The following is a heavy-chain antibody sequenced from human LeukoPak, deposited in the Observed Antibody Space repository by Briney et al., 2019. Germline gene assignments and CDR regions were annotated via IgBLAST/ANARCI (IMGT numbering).Heavy chain of an antibody. CDR1: GFTFSSYT. V-gene: IGHV3-21*01. CDR3: ARDGDTVLTRGYYYYMDA. CDR2: ISTSSSYI. Sequence: GGSLRLSCAASGFTFSSYTMNWVRQAPGKGLEWVSSISTSSSYIYYADSVKGRFTISRDNAKNSLYLQMNSLRAEDTALYYCARDGDTVLTRGYYYYMDAWGKGTTVTVSS. D-gene: IGHD4-23*01. J-gene: IGHJ6*03.